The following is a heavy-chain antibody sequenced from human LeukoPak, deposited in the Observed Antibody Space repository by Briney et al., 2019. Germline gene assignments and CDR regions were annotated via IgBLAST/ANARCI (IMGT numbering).Heavy chain of an antibody. Sequence: GGSLRLSCAASGFSFTSYAMNWVRQAPGKGLEWVSAISGSGRSTYSADSVRGRFTTSRDNSKNILYLQMNNLRGEDTAVYYCAKAGARGNVNWFDSWGQGILVTVSS. CDR1: GFSFTSYA. J-gene: IGHJ5*01. CDR3: AKAGARGNVNWFDS. V-gene: IGHV3-23*01. D-gene: IGHD1-1*01. CDR2: ISGSGRST.